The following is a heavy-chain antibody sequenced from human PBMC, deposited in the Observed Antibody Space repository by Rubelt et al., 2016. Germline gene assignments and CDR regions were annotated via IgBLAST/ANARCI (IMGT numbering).Heavy chain of an antibody. Sequence: QVQLQQWGAGLLKPSETLSLTCAVYGGSFSGYYWSWIRQPPGKGLEWIGEINHSGSTNYNPSLKGRVTISGDTSKNQFSLKLSSVTAADTAVYYCARVSSGWSGDYWGQGTLVTVSS. D-gene: IGHD6-19*01. CDR3: ARVSSGWSGDY. CDR2: INHSGST. CDR1: GGSFSGYY. V-gene: IGHV4-34*01. J-gene: IGHJ4*02.